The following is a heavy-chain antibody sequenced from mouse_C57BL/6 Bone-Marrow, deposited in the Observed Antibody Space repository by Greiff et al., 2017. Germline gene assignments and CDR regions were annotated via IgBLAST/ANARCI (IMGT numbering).Heavy chain of an antibody. Sequence: VQLQESGAELVRPGASVKLSCTASGFNIKDDYMHWVKQRPEQGLEWIGWIDPENGDTEYASKFQGKATITADTSSNTAYLQLSSLTSEDTAVSYCTTMMFDYWGQGTTLTVSS. CDR2: IDPENGDT. CDR1: GFNIKDDY. D-gene: IGHD2-3*01. CDR3: TTMMFDY. V-gene: IGHV14-4*01. J-gene: IGHJ2*01.